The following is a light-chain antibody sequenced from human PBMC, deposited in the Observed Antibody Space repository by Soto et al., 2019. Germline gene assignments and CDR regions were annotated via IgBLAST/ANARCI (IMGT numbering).Light chain of an antibody. CDR3: ETWDSNNCV. J-gene: IGLJ3*02. Sequence: QSVLTQSSSASASLGSSVKLTCTLSSGHSSYIIAWHQQQPGKAPRYLMKLEGSGNYNKGSGVPDRFSGSSSGADRYLTISNLQFEDEADYYCETWDSNNCVFGGGTKLTVL. CDR2: LEGSGNY. V-gene: IGLV4-60*02. CDR1: SGHSSYI.